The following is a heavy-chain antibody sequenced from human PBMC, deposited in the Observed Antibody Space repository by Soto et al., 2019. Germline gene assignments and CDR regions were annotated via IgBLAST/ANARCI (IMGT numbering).Heavy chain of an antibody. Sequence: GGSLRLSCAASGFTFSSYGMHWVRQAPGKGLEWVAVIWYDGSNKYYADSVKGRFTISRDNSKNTLYLQMNSLRAEDTAVYYCARSSGSYPLAYYFDYWGQGTLVTVSS. J-gene: IGHJ4*02. CDR1: GFTFSSYG. D-gene: IGHD1-26*01. V-gene: IGHV3-33*01. CDR3: ARSSGSYPLAYYFDY. CDR2: IWYDGSNK.